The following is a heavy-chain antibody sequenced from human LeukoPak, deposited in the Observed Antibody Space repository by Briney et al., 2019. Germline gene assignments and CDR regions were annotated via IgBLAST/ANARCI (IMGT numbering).Heavy chain of an antibody. CDR2: ISSSSSYI. CDR3: AREEGYCSSTSCYTSYAFDI. CDR1: GFTFSSSR. J-gene: IGHJ3*02. V-gene: IGHV3-21*01. D-gene: IGHD2-2*02. Sequence: GGSLRLSCAGSGFTFSSSRMNWVRQAPGKGLEWVSSISSSSSYIYYADSVKGRFTISRDNAKNSLYLQMNSLRAEDTAVYYCAREEGYCSSTSCYTSYAFDIWGQGTMVTVSS.